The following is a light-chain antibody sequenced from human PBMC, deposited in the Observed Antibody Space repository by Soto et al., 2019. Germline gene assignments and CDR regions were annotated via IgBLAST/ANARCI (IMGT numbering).Light chain of an antibody. CDR1: QSISTW. V-gene: IGKV1-5*01. CDR2: DAS. Sequence: DIPMTQSPSTLSASVGDRVTITCRASQSISTWLAWYQQKPGKAPKFLIYDASTLQSGVPSRFSGSGSGTEFTLTINSLQPDDFATYYCQQYSSYSLTFGGGTKVEIK. CDR3: QQYSSYSLT. J-gene: IGKJ4*01.